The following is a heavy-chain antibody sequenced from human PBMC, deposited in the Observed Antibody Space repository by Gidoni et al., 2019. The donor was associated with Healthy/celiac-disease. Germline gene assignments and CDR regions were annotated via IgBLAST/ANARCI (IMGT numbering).Heavy chain of an antibody. J-gene: IGHJ3*02. D-gene: IGHD2-15*01. CDR1: GFTFSSYA. V-gene: IGHV3-23*01. Sequence: EVQLLESGGGLVQPGGSLRLSCAASGFTFSSYAMSWVRQAPGKGLEWVSAISGSGGSTYYADSVKGRFTISRDNSKNTLYLQMNSLRAEDTAVYYCAKGGYCSGGSCYSEAFDIWGQGTMVTVSS. CDR3: AKGGYCSGGSCYSEAFDI. CDR2: ISGSGGST.